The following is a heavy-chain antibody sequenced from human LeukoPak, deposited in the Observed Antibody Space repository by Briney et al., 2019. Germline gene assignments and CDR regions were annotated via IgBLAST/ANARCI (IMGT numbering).Heavy chain of an antibody. CDR2: INHSGST. D-gene: IGHD3-10*01. J-gene: IGHJ4*02. Sequence: SETLSLTCAVYGGSFSGYYWSWIRQPPGKGLEWIGEINHSGSTNYNPSLKSRVTISVDTSKNQFSLKLSSVTAADTAVYYCARGSLWFGEFKFDYWGQGTLVTVSS. CDR1: GGSFSGYY. CDR3: ARGSLWFGEFKFDY. V-gene: IGHV4-34*01.